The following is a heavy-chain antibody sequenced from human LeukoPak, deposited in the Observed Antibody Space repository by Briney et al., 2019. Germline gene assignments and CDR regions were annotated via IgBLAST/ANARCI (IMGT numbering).Heavy chain of an antibody. V-gene: IGHV3-30*02. CDR2: IRYDGSNK. J-gene: IGHJ4*02. CDR1: GFTFSSYG. Sequence: HPGRSLRLSCAASGFTFSSYGMHWVRQAPGKGLEWVAFIRYDGSNKYYADSVKGRFTTSRDNSKNTLYLQMNSLRAEDTAVYYCAKAQASSIAASFDYWGQGTLVTVSS. CDR3: AKAQASSIAASFDY. D-gene: IGHD6-6*01.